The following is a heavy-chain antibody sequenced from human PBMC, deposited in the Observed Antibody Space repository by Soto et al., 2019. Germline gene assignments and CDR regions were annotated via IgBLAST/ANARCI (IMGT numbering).Heavy chain of an antibody. J-gene: IGHJ6*02. CDR2: ISAYNGNT. CDR3: ARGAYYDSSGYYYYYYGMDV. D-gene: IGHD3-22*01. CDR1: GYTFTSYG. V-gene: IGHV1-18*04. Sequence: ASVKVSCKASGYTFTSYGISWARQAPGQGLEWMGWISAYNGNTNYAQKLQGRVTMTTDTSTSTAYMELRSLSSDDTAVYYCARGAYYDSSGYYYYYYGMDVWGQGTTVTVSS.